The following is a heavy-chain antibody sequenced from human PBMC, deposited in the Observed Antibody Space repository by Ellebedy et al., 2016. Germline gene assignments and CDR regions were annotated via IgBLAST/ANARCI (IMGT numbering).Heavy chain of an antibody. V-gene: IGHV3-66*01. CDR1: GFTVSSNY. D-gene: IGHD4-17*01. Sequence: GESLKISXAASGFTVSSNYMSWVRQAPGKGLEWVSVIYSGGSTYYADSVKGRFTISRDNSKNTLYLQMNSLRAEDTAVYYCARGYGDYADYFDYWGQGTLVTVSS. J-gene: IGHJ4*02. CDR3: ARGYGDYADYFDY. CDR2: IYSGGST.